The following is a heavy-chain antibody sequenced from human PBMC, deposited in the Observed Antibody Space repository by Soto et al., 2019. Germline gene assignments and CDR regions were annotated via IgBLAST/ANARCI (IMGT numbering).Heavy chain of an antibody. D-gene: IGHD4-4*01. CDR1: GFTFSSDW. CDR2: IKQDGSEK. CDR3: PRALQCIDV. Sequence: GVSMRLSCGGSGFTFSSDWVSWARQAPGKGLERVANIKQDGSEKYYVDSVKGRFTISRDNAKNSLYLQMNSLRAEDTAVYYGPRALQCIDVSGPGTWVT. J-gene: IGHJ6*02. V-gene: IGHV3-7*03.